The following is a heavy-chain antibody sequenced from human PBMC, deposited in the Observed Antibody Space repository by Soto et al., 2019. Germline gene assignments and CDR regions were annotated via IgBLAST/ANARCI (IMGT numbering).Heavy chain of an antibody. CDR2: IHYSGST. J-gene: IGHJ4*02. CDR1: GGSISSYY. Sequence: SETLSLTCTVSGGSISSYYWSWIRQPPGKGLEWIGYIHYSGSTDYNPSLKSRLTLSVDTSKNQFSLKLSSVTAAGTAVYYCASLGDFPDYWGQGTLVTVSS. CDR3: ASLGDFPDY. D-gene: IGHD4-17*01. V-gene: IGHV4-59*01.